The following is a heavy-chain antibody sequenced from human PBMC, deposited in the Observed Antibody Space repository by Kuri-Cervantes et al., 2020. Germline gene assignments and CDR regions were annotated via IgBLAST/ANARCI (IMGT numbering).Heavy chain of an antibody. CDR1: GYTFTGYY. CDR2: INPNSGGT. D-gene: IGHD3-22*01. V-gene: IGHV1-2*02. J-gene: IGHJ6*02. CDR3: ARFVSSGYYRHYYGMDV. Sequence: ASVKVSCKASGYTFTGYYMHWVRQAPGQGLEWMGWINPNSGGTNYAQKLQGRVTMTTDTSTSTAYMELRSLRSDDTAVYYCARFVSSGYYRHYYGMDVWGQGTTVTVSS.